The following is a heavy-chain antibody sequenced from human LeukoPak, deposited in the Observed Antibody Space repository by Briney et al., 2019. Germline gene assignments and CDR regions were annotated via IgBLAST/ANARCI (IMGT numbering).Heavy chain of an antibody. CDR2: IYCSGNT. Sequence: SETLSLTCTVSGGSISSSTYYWGWIRQPPGKGLEWIGSIYCSGNTYYNPSLKSRVTISVDTSTNQFSLNLTSVTAADTAVYYCARKYRRLSYYDYWGQGTLVTVSS. V-gene: IGHV4-39*01. CDR3: ARKYRRLSYYDY. J-gene: IGHJ4*02. D-gene: IGHD3-10*01. CDR1: GGSISSSTYY.